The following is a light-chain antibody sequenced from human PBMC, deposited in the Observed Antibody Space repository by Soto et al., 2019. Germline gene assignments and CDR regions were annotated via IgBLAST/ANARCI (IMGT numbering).Light chain of an antibody. CDR3: AAWDGTLSGHV. Sequence: QSVLTQPPSASGTPGQRVTVSCLGSDSNIGRNAVNWYRQLPGTAPKLLIFSYTQRPSGVPSRFSGSKSGTSASLTISGLQSEDEADYYCAAWDGTLSGHVFGSGTKVTVL. CDR1: DSNIGRNA. V-gene: IGLV1-44*01. CDR2: SYT. J-gene: IGLJ1*01.